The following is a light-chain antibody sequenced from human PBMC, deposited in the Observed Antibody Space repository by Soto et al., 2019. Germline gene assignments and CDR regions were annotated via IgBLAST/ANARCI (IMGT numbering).Light chain of an antibody. CDR1: SSDVGGYNF. CDR2: EVS. Sequence: QSVLTQPASVSASPGQSITISCTGTSSDVGGYNFVSWYQQYPGEAPKLMIYEVSSRPSGISDRFSGSKSGNTASLTISGLQTEDEGDYYCVSYASGNTLLFGTGTKVT. CDR3: VSYASGNTLL. V-gene: IGLV2-14*01. J-gene: IGLJ1*01.